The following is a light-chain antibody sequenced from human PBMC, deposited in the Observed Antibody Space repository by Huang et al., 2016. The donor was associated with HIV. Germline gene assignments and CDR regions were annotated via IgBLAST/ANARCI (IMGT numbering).Light chain of an antibody. CDR3: QETYSNPYT. V-gene: IGKV1-39*01. J-gene: IGKJ2*01. Sequence: DIQMTQSPSSLSASVGDRVTITCRASQGISSYLNWYQQKPGKAPKLLIYAASTLQSGVPSRFSGSGSGTDFTLTISSLQPADSATYYCQETYSNPYTFGQGTKLEIK. CDR1: QGISSY. CDR2: AAS.